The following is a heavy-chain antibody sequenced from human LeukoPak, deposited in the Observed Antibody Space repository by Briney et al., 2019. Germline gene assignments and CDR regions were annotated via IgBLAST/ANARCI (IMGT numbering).Heavy chain of an antibody. CDR1: GGSISSGDYY. Sequence: PSQTLSLTCTVSGGSISSGDYYWSWIRQPPGKGLEWIGYIYNNGRTYYNPSLKSRVTISVDTSKNLFSLKVSSVTAADAAVFYCARGRSSSWSSFDYWGQGTLVTVSS. V-gene: IGHV4-30-4*01. J-gene: IGHJ4*02. CDR3: ARGRSSSWSSFDY. D-gene: IGHD6-13*01. CDR2: IYNNGRT.